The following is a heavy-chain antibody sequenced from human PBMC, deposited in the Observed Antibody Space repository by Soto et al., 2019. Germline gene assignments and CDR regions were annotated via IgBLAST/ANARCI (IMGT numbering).Heavy chain of an antibody. D-gene: IGHD5-12*01. CDR2: ISYDGSNK. J-gene: IGHJ4*02. Sequence: QVQLVESGGGVVQPGRSLRLSCAASGFTFSSYAMHWVRQAPGKGLEWVAVISYDGSNKYYADSVKGRFTIYRDNSKNTLYLQMNSLRAEDTAVYYCARDRGYSGYDQIDYWGQGTLVTVSS. CDR1: GFTFSSYA. CDR3: ARDRGYSGYDQIDY. V-gene: IGHV3-30-3*01.